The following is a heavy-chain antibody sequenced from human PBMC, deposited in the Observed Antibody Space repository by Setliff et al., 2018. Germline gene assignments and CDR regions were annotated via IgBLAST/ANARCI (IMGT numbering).Heavy chain of an antibody. Sequence: GGSLRLSCAASGFTFVNYWMHWVRQAPGKGLVWVSRVNSDGSSTIYADSVKGRFTISRDNAENTLYLQMNSLRPDDTAVYYCARGGEWLVPHAFDIWGQGTMVTVSS. CDR3: ARGGEWLVPHAFDI. CDR1: GFTFVNYW. D-gene: IGHD6-19*01. J-gene: IGHJ3*02. V-gene: IGHV3-74*01. CDR2: VNSDGSST.